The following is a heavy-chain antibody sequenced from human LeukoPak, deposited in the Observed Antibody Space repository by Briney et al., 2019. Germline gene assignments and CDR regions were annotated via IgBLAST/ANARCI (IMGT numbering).Heavy chain of an antibody. J-gene: IGHJ4*02. CDR1: GYSISSGFY. CDR2: IYHSGST. Sequence: PSETLSLTCTVSGYSISSGFYWGWIRQPPGKGLEWIGRIYHSGSTYYNPSLKSRVTISVDTSKNQFSLKLSSVTAADTAVYYCARVGDTFWSAFDYWGQGTLVTVSS. D-gene: IGHD3-3*01. CDR3: ARVGDTFWSAFDY. V-gene: IGHV4-38-2*02.